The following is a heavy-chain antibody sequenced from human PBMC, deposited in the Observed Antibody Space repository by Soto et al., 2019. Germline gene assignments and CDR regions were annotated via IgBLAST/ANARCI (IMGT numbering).Heavy chain of an antibody. CDR1: GGSISSYY. D-gene: IGHD2-8*02. CDR2: IYYSGST. V-gene: IGHV4-59*01. Sequence: QVQLQESGPGLVKPSETLSLTCTVSGGSISSYYWSWIRQPPGKGLEWIGYIYYSGSTNYNPSLNSRATISVDTSKIQFFLKLSSVTAADTAVDYCARVYGYYFDYWGQGTLVTVSS. J-gene: IGHJ4*02. CDR3: ARVYGYYFDY.